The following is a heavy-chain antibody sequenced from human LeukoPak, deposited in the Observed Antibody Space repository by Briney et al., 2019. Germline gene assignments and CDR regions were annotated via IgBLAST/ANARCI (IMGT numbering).Heavy chain of an antibody. Sequence: PGGSLRLSCAASGFTFSSYAMTWVRQAPGKGLEWVSVISGSGGSTYYADSVKGRFTISRDNSKNTLFLQMNSLRAEDTAVYYCARTDSSGYHHDYWGQGILVTVSS. J-gene: IGHJ4*02. D-gene: IGHD3-22*01. CDR1: GFTFSSYA. CDR3: ARTDSSGYHHDY. CDR2: ISGSGGST. V-gene: IGHV3-23*01.